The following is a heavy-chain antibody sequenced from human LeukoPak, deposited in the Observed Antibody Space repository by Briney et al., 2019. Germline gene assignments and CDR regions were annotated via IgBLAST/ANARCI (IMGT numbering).Heavy chain of an antibody. CDR1: GASISPNY. J-gene: IGHJ4*02. CDR2: IYSDGRT. CDR3: ARSVAGTMLDY. D-gene: IGHD6-19*01. Sequence: SETLSLTCTVSGASISPNYWSWIRQFPGKGLEWIGFIYSDGRTEYSPSLKSRVTMSVDTSKNQFSLKLSSVTAADTAVYYCARSVAGTMLDYWGQGTLVTVSS. V-gene: IGHV4-59*12.